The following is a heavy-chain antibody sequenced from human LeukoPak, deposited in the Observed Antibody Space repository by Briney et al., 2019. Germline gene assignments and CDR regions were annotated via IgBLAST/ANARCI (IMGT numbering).Heavy chain of an antibody. D-gene: IGHD2-21*01. CDR2: ISGSGGST. Sequence: GGSLRLSCAASGFTFSSYAMSWVRQAPGKGLEWVSAISGSGGSTYYADSVKGRFTISRDNSKNTLSLQMNSLRAEDTALYYCAKSDCGTIGCKLLNYWGQGTLVTVSS. CDR3: AKSDCGTIGCKLLNY. V-gene: IGHV3-23*01. CDR1: GFTFSSYA. J-gene: IGHJ4*02.